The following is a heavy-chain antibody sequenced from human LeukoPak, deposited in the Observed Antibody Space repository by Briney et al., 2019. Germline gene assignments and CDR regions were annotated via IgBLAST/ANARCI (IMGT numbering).Heavy chain of an antibody. CDR3: ARHAGNHYGDFFDY. CDR2: SHYSKTT. D-gene: IGHD4-17*01. CDR1: DGSITNYY. V-gene: IGHV4-59*08. Sequence: SETLSLTCTVSDGSITNYYWSWIRQPPGKGLEWIAYSHYSKTTTYHPSLRSRATVSVDASKNQFSLKLSSVTAADTAVYYCARHAGNHYGDFFDYWGQGTLGTVSS. J-gene: IGHJ4*02.